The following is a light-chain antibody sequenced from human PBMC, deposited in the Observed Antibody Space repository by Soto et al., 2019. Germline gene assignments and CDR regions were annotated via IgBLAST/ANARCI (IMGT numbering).Light chain of an antibody. J-gene: IGLJ3*02. CDR3: QSYDNSLSGAWV. V-gene: IGLV1-40*01. CDR1: RSNLGAGYD. Sequence: QSVLTKPPSVSGAPGQGITISCTGTRSNLGAGYDVHWYQQLPGAAPKLLIYANNKRPSGVLDRFSGSKSGTSASLAITGLQAEDEADYYCQSYDNSLSGAWVFGGGTKLTVL. CDR2: ANN.